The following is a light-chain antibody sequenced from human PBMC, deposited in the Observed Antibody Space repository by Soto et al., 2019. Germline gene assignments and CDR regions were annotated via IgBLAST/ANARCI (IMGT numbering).Light chain of an antibody. CDR1: QRVSSNY. CDR3: QQYGNSPLT. V-gene: IGKV3-20*01. CDR2: GAS. Sequence: DIVLTQSPGTLCLSPGERASLSCRASQRVSSNYLAWYQHEPGQAPRLLIYGASSRATGVPDRFSGSGSGTDFTLTISRLEPEDFALYYCQQYGNSPLTFGGGTKVDIK. J-gene: IGKJ4*01.